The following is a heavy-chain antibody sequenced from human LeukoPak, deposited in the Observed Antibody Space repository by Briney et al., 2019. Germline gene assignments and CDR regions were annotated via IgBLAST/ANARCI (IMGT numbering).Heavy chain of an antibody. J-gene: IGHJ5*02. D-gene: IGHD2-8*01. CDR3: ARAVADPVLDP. CDR2: ISAYNGNT. Sequence: ASVKVSCKASGYIFTTYGISWVRQAPGQGVEWMGWISAYNGNTNYAQKLQGRVTMTTDTSTSTAYTELRSLRSDDTAVYYCARAVADPVLDPWGQGTLVTVSS. V-gene: IGHV1-18*01. CDR1: GYIFTTYG.